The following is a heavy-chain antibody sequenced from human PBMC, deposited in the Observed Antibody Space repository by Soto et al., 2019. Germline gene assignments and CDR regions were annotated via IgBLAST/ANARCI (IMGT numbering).Heavy chain of an antibody. V-gene: IGHV4-34*01. D-gene: IGHD3-22*01. CDR3: ARGQDDDYYDSSGYYYRY. CDR2: INHSGST. Sequence: SETLSLTCAVYGGSFSGYYWSWIRQPPGKGLEWIGEINHSGSTNYNPSLKSRVTISVDTSKNQFSLKLSSVTAADTAVYYCARGQDDDYYDSSGYYYRYWGQGTLVTVSS. J-gene: IGHJ4*02. CDR1: GGSFSGYY.